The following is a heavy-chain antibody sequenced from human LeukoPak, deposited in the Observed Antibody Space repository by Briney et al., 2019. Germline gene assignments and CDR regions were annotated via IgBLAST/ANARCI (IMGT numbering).Heavy chain of an antibody. Sequence: ASVKVSCKASGYTFTSYGISWVRQAPGQGLEWMGWISAYNGNTNYAQKLQGRVTMTTDTSTSTAYMELRSLRSDDTAVYYCARDGAFYYDSSGYSFDYWGQGTLVTVX. J-gene: IGHJ4*02. CDR2: ISAYNGNT. D-gene: IGHD3-22*01. CDR3: ARDGAFYYDSSGYSFDY. V-gene: IGHV1-18*01. CDR1: GYTFTSYG.